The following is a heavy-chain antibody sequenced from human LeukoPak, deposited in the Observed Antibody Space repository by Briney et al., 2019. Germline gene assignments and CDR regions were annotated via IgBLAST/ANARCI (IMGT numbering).Heavy chain of an antibody. D-gene: IGHD3-22*01. J-gene: IGHJ4*02. CDR3: ARIGDSSGYYYYGY. V-gene: IGHV2-70*11. Sequence: SGPALVKPTQTLTLTCTFSWFSLSTRGMCVSWIRQPPGKALEWLARNDWDDDKSYSTSLKTRLTISKDTSKNQVVLTMTNMDPVDTATYYCARIGDSSGYYYYGYWGQGTLVTVSS. CDR2: NDWDDDK. CDR1: WFSLSTRGMC.